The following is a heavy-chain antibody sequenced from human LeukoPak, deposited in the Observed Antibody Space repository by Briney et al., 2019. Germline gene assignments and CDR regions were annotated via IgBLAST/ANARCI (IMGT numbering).Heavy chain of an antibody. CDR2: IRYDGSNK. V-gene: IGHV3-30*02. CDR3: AKVRFSDSGRDGLDS. J-gene: IGHJ5*01. Sequence: GGSLRLSCAASGFSFSSYGMHWVRQASGRGLEWVAFIRYDGSNKDYADSVKGRFTISRDNSKDTLYLEMNSLRAEDTAVYHCAKVRFSDSGRDGLDSWGQGTLVTVSS. D-gene: IGHD5-12*01. CDR1: GFSFSSYG.